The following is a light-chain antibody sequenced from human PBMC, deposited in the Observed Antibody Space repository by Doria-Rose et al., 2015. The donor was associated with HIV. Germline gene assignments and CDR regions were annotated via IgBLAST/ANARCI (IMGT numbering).Light chain of an antibody. CDR2: DGS. CDR3: QQCDNLPFT. J-gene: IGKJ4*01. Sequence: DDQMNWSPSSLIASVGARVTITSRSSKGIRAFLNWYQQKPGKAPKLVIFDGSSLRSGVPSRFSGSGSGTDFNFTVSSLQPEDIATYYCQQCDNLPFTFGGGTKMDI. V-gene: IGKV1-33*01. CDR1: KGIRAF.